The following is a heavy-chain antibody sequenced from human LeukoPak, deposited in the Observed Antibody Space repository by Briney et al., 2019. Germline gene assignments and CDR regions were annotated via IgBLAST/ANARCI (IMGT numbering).Heavy chain of an antibody. CDR1: GGTFSSYT. CDR2: IIPILGIA. CDR3: ARTGYCTNGVCYAHYYYYYMDV. D-gene: IGHD2-8*01. V-gene: IGHV1-69*02. Sequence: SVEVSCXASGGTFSSYTISWVRQAPGQGLGWMGRIIPILGIANYAQKFQGRVTITADKSTSTPYMELSSLRSEDTAVYYCARTGYCTNGVCYAHYYYYYMDVWGKGTTVTVSS. J-gene: IGHJ6*03.